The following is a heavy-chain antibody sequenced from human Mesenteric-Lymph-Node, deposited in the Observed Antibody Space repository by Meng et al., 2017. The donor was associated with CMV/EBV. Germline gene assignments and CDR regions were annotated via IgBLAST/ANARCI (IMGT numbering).Heavy chain of an antibody. D-gene: IGHD3-3*01. V-gene: IGHV3-9*01. J-gene: IGHJ3*02. CDR1: GFTFDDYA. CDR3: AKDECGFGRDALDI. Sequence: SLKISCVASGFTFDDYAMHWVRQAPGKGLEWVSSISSKSDDIKYGDSVKGRFTISRDNAKNSLFLQMSSLRLEDTAFYYCAKDECGFGRDALDIWGQGTKVTVSS. CDR2: ISSKSDDI.